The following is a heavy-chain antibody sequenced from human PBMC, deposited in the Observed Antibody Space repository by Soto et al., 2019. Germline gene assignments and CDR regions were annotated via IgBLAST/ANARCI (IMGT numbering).Heavy chain of an antibody. Sequence: GGSLRLSCAASGFTFSSYAMSWVRQAPGKGLEWVSAISGSGGSTYYADSVKGRFTISRDNSKNTLYLQMNSLRAEDTAVYYCASLVAAPDAFDIWGKGTMVTVSS. J-gene: IGHJ3*02. D-gene: IGHD2-15*01. CDR3: ASLVAAPDAFDI. CDR1: GFTFSSYA. CDR2: ISGSGGST. V-gene: IGHV3-23*01.